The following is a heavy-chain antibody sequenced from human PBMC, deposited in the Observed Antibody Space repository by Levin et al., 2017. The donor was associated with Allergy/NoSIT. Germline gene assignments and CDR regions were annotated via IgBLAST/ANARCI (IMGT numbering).Heavy chain of an antibody. CDR3: ARKAPFGGYDYSHFDY. Sequence: GESLKISCKASGYTFTSYGISWVRQAPGQGLEWMGWISAYNGNTNYAQKLQGRVTMTTDTSTSTAYMELRSLRSDDTAVYYCARKAPFGGYDYSHFDYWGQGTLVTVSS. V-gene: IGHV1-18*01. D-gene: IGHD5-12*01. CDR2: ISAYNGNT. J-gene: IGHJ4*02. CDR1: GYTFTSYG.